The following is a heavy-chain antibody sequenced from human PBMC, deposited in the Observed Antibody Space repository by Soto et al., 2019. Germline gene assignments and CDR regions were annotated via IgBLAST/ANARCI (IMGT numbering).Heavy chain of an antibody. CDR1: GYTFTSYG. D-gene: IGHD5-18*01. CDR3: ARSTADTAPAYYYYGMDV. Sequence: GPSVKVSCKASGYTFTSYGISWVRQAPGQGLEWMGWISAYNGNTNYAQKLQGRVTMTTDTSTSTAYMELRSLRSDDTAVYYCARSTADTAPAYYYYGMDVWGQGTTVTVSS. J-gene: IGHJ6*02. CDR2: ISAYNGNT. V-gene: IGHV1-18*04.